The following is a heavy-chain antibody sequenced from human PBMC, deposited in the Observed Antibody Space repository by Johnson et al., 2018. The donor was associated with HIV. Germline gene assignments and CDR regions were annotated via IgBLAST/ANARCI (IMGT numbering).Heavy chain of an antibody. Sequence: QVQLVESGGGVVQPGRSLRLSCAASGFTFSSYGMHWVRQAPGKGLEWVAVVWYDGSNKYYADSVKGRFTISRDNSKNTLYMQMNSLRAEGTAVYYCAKDNGARGYDFWNGFLPSALDIWGQGTMVTVSS. CDR3: AKDNGARGYDFWNGFLPSALDI. CDR1: GFTFSSYG. J-gene: IGHJ3*02. CDR2: VWYDGSNK. V-gene: IGHV3-33*06. D-gene: IGHD3-3*01.